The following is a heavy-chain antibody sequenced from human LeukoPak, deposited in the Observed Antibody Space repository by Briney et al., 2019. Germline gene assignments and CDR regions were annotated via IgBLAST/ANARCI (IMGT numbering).Heavy chain of an antibody. CDR2: IIPIFGTT. CDR3: ARTVVYSSSSPYYYGMDV. CDR1: GGTFSNYA. V-gene: IGHV1-69*01. D-gene: IGHD6-6*01. Sequence: SVKVSCKASGGTFSNYAISWVRQAPGQGLEWMGGIIPIFGTTNYAQKFQGRVTITADESTSTAYMGLSSLRSEDAAVYYCARTVVYSSSSPYYYGMDVWGQGTTVTVSS. J-gene: IGHJ6*02.